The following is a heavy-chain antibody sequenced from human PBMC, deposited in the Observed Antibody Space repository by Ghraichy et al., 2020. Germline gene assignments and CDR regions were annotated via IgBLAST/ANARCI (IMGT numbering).Heavy chain of an antibody. CDR2: IYYSGST. V-gene: IGHV4-30-4*01. D-gene: IGHD2-21*01. CDR1: GDSIGSRDKY. Sequence: SETLSLTCTVSGDSIGSRDKYWTWIRQSPGKGLEWIGYIYYSGSTYYNPSLQSRVTISVDTSKNQFSLELSSVTAADTAVYFCARDSDGYSQFDYWGQGTLVTVSS. J-gene: IGHJ4*02. CDR3: ARDSDGYSQFDY.